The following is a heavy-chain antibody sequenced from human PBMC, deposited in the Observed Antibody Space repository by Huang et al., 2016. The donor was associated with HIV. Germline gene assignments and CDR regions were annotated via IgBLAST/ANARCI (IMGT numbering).Heavy chain of an antibody. CDR3: SPSGDDYFYFYMDV. V-gene: IGHV3-49*03. J-gene: IGHJ6*03. Sequence: QLVESGGDSVQSGRSLRLSCRGSGFIFNDFAINWFRQFPGMGREWIGFGRSKAFGGASKSAPSVKDRFTVSRDEAKNVAFLQMDNLQVDDTAIYYCSPSGDDYFYFYMDVWGNGTTVIVS. CDR2: GRSKAFGGAS. D-gene: IGHD4-17*01. CDR1: GFIFNDFA.